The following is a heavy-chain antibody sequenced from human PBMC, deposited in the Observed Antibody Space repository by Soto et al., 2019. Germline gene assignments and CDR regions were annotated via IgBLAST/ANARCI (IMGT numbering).Heavy chain of an antibody. CDR1: GGSISSYY. D-gene: IGHD1-26*01. J-gene: IGHJ6*02. CDR2: IYYSGST. Sequence: LSLTCTVSGGSISSYYWSWIRQPPWKGLEWIGYIYYSGSTNYNPSLKSRVTISVDTSKNQFSLKLSSVTAADTAVYYCARDDSGVYSTNYYGMDVWGQGTTVTVSS. V-gene: IGHV4-59*01. CDR3: ARDDSGVYSTNYYGMDV.